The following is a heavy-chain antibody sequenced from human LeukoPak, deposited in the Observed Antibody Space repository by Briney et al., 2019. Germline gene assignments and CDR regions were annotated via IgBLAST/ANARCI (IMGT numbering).Heavy chain of an antibody. Sequence: SETLSLTCAVYGRSFSGYYWSWIRQPPGKGLEWIGEINHSGSTNYNPSLKSRVTISVDTSKNQFSLKLSSVTAADTAVYYCARGEYSGYYDYWGQGTLVTVSS. CDR2: INHSGST. V-gene: IGHV4-34*01. CDR3: ARGEYSGYYDY. D-gene: IGHD5-12*01. CDR1: GRSFSGYY. J-gene: IGHJ4*02.